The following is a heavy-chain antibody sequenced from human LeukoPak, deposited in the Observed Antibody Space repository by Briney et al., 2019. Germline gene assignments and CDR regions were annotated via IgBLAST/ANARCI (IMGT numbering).Heavy chain of an antibody. CDR2: IKHDGNEK. CDR3: ARDAEVGTLFGVLSRYNWFDP. V-gene: IGHV3-7*01. J-gene: IGHJ5*02. D-gene: IGHD3-3*01. CDR1: GFSFSSFW. Sequence: GGSLRLSCAAYGFSFSSFWMSWVRQVPGEGLEWVANIKHDGNEKYYVDSVKGRFTISRGNTKKSLYLQMNNLRAEDTAVYYCARDAEVGTLFGVLSRYNWFDPWGQGTLVTVSS.